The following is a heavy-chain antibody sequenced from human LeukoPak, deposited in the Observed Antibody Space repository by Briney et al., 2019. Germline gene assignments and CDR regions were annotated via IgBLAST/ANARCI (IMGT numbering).Heavy chain of an antibody. V-gene: IGHV3-53*01. CDR1: GFTVNSKY. J-gene: IGHJ3*02. Sequence: GGSLRLSCAASGFTVNSKYMSWVRQAPGKGLEWVSVIYSGGSTNYADSVKGRFTISRDNSKNTLYLEMNSLRAEDTAVYYCARGYYDSSGPGALDIWGQGTMVTVSS. CDR2: IYSGGST. CDR3: ARGYYDSSGPGALDI. D-gene: IGHD3-22*01.